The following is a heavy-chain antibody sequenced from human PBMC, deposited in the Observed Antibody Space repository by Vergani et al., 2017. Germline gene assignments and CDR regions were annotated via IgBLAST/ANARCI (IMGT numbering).Heavy chain of an antibody. Sequence: EVQLVESGGGLVKPGGSLRLSCAASGFTFSSYSMNWVRQAPGEGLEWVSSISSSSSYIYYADSVKGRCTISRDNAKNSLYLQMNSLRAEDTAVYYCARGSGTIFGVVDYYGMDVWGQGTTVTVSS. CDR3: ARGSGTIFGVVDYYGMDV. CDR2: ISSSSSYI. D-gene: IGHD3-3*01. V-gene: IGHV3-21*01. J-gene: IGHJ6*02. CDR1: GFTFSSYS.